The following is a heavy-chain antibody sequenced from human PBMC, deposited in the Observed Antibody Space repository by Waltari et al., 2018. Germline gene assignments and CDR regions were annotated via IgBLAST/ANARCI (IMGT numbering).Heavy chain of an antibody. CDR3: AREPPNGSSWYGGERY. D-gene: IGHD6-13*01. CDR2: IYYSGKP. J-gene: IGHJ4*02. CDR1: GGSISSSSYY. V-gene: IGHV4-39*07. Sequence: QLQLQESGPGLVKPSETLSLTCTVSGGSISSSSYYWGWIRQPPGEGREWIGSIYYSGKPYYNPTHKSRVTISVDTSKNQFSLNVVSVTAADTAGYDCAREPPNGSSWYGGERYWGQGTLVTVSS.